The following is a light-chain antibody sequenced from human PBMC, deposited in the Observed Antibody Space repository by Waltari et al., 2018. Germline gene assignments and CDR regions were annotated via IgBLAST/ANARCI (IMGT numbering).Light chain of an antibody. CDR2: DVS. J-gene: IGLJ2*01. V-gene: IGLV2-14*01. CDR3: ASYTNINTVV. Sequence: QSALTQPASVSGSPGQSLTISCIGTSSDIGYYHFVSWYQQHPDKAPKLLIFDVSSWPAGVSHRFSGSKSGNTAFLTIAGLQAEDEADYYCASYTNINTVVFGGGTKVTVL. CDR1: SSDIGYYHF.